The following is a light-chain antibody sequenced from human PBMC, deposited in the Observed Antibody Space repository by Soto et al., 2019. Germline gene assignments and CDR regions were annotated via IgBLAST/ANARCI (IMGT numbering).Light chain of an antibody. Sequence: SYELTQPPSVSLSPGQTASITCSGDKLGDKYACWYQQKPGQSPVLVIYQDSKRPSGIPERFSGSNSGNTATLTISGTQAMDEADYFCQAWDSRLGVFGTGTKVTVL. V-gene: IGLV3-1*01. CDR1: KLGDKY. J-gene: IGLJ1*01. CDR2: QDS. CDR3: QAWDSRLGV.